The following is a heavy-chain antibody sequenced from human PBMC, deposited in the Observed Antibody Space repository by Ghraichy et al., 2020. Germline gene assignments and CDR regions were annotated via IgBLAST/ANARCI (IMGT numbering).Heavy chain of an antibody. CDR3: ARLRHFNENVGLDS. CDR2: IYPDGKF. CDR1: GVSIRSPNL. V-gene: IGHV4-4*02. D-gene: IGHD3-3*02. Sequence: SQTLSITCGVSGVSIRSPNLWTWVRQSPGKGLEWIGEIYPDGKFNYSPSLKSRVTISVDASKNLFSLRLASVTAADTAFYFCARLRHFNENVGLDSWGPGTLVTVSS. J-gene: IGHJ5*01.